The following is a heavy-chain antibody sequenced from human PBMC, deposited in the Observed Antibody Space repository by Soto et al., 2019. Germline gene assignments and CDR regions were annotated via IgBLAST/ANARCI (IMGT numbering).Heavy chain of an antibody. J-gene: IGHJ4*02. V-gene: IGHV1-46*03. CDR2: INPSGGST. CDR1: GYTFTNYY. Sequence: GASVKVSCKASGYTFTNYYMHWVRQAPGQGLEWMGIINPSGGSTSYAQKFQGRVTMTRDTSTSTVYMELSSLRSEDTAVYYCARDYYDSSGYYRNTVFDYWGQGTLVTVSS. D-gene: IGHD3-22*01. CDR3: ARDYYDSSGYYRNTVFDY.